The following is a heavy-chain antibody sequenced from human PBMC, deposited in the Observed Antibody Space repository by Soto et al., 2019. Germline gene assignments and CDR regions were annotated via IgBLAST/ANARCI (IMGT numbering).Heavy chain of an antibody. V-gene: IGHV1-46*01. CDR3: ASTVVPAPGGYYYYGMDV. CDR1: GYTFTSYY. J-gene: IGHJ6*02. Sequence: XSVKVSCKASGYTFTSYYMHWVRQAPGQGLEWMGIINPSGGSTSYAQKFQGRVTMTRDTSTSTVYMELSSLRSEDTAVYYCASTVVPAPGGYYYYGMDVWGQGTTVTVSS. CDR2: INPSGGST. D-gene: IGHD2-2*01.